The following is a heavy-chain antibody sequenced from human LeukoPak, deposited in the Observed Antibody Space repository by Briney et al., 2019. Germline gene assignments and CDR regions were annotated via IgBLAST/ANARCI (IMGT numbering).Heavy chain of an antibody. V-gene: IGHV3-64*02. J-gene: IGHJ4*02. CDR1: GFPFSTYA. CDR2: ISAYGGTT. D-gene: IGHD1-26*01. Sequence: PGGSLRLSCVASGFPFSTYAMHWVRQAPGKGLEYVSAISAYGGTTRYVDSVKGRFTISRDNSKNTLYLQMGSLRAEDMAVYYCGRRSTISGHLDFWGQGALVTVSS. CDR3: GRRSTISGHLDF.